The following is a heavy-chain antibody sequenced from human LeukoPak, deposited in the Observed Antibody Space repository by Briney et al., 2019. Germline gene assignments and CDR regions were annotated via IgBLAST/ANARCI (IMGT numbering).Heavy chain of an antibody. D-gene: IGHD2-2*01. CDR1: GFTFSSYA. V-gene: IGHV3-30-3*01. J-gene: IGHJ4*02. CDR3: ARSILTIVLVPTSIDF. Sequence: GGSLRLSCAASGFTFSSYALYWVRQAPGKGLEWVAAISYDGSSKYYADSVKGRLTISRDNSKNTLYLQKDSLRPEDTAVYYCARSILTIVLVPTSIDFWGQGTLVTVSS. CDR2: ISYDGSSK.